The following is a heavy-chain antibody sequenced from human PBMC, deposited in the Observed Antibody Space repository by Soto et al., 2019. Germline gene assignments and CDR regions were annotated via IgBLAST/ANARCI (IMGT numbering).Heavy chain of an antibody. D-gene: IGHD3-10*01. J-gene: IGHJ6*02. V-gene: IGHV1-3*01. Sequence: ASVKVSCKASGYTFTSYAMHWVRQAPGQRLEWMGWINAGNGNTKYSQKFQGRVTITRDTSASTAYMELSSLRSEDTAVYYCARVNYYYGSGETEHYYYYGMDVWGQGTTVTVSS. CDR1: GYTFTSYA. CDR2: INAGNGNT. CDR3: ARVNYYYGSGETEHYYYYGMDV.